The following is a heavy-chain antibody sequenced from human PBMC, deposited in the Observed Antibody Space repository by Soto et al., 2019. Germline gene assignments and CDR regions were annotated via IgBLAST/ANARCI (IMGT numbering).Heavy chain of an antibody. CDR2: IYYSGST. CDR1: GISVSTSDYY. J-gene: IGHJ4*02. CDR3: AGFVVPASRNSDFDY. V-gene: IGHV4-39*01. Sequence: PSETLSLTCTVSGISVSTSDYYWGWVRQPPGKGLDWIGNIYYSGSTFYNPSLRSRVNLSVDTSKNQFPLRLSSVTVADTAVYFCAGFVVPASRNSDFDYWGQGTRGTVSS. D-gene: IGHD2-15*01.